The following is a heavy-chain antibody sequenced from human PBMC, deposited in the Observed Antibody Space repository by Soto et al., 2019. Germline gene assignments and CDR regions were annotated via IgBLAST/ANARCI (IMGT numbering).Heavy chain of an antibody. Sequence: GGSLRLSCAASGFTFSNCEMNWVRQAPGKGLEWVTNIKQDGDARYYVDSVKGRFAVSRDNTRNSLYLQMNSLGAEDTAVYYCARGCVFDSSRSYTDYWGQGTLVTVSS. CDR2: IKQDGDAR. D-gene: IGHD3-22*01. CDR1: GFTFSNCE. CDR3: ARGCVFDSSRSYTDY. V-gene: IGHV3-7*05. J-gene: IGHJ4*02.